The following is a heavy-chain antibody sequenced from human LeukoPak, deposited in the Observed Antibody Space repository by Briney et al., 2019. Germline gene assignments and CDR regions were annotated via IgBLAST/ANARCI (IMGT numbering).Heavy chain of an antibody. CDR3: ARGRYYDSSGSLDGEAPYYFDY. CDR1: GGSFSGYY. D-gene: IGHD3-22*01. V-gene: IGHV4-34*01. Sequence: SENLSLTCAVYGGSFSGYYWSWIRQPPGKGLEWIGEINHSGSTNYNPSLKSRVTISVDTSKNQFSLKLSSVTAADTAVYYCARGRYYDSSGSLDGEAPYYFDYWGQGTLVTVSS. CDR2: INHSGST. J-gene: IGHJ4*02.